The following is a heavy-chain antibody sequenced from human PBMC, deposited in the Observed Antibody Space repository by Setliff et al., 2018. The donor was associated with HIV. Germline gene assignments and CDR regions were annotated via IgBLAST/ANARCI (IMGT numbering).Heavy chain of an antibody. D-gene: IGHD2-2*01. CDR1: GFTFSSYS. J-gene: IGHJ6*03. V-gene: IGHV3-21*01. CDR2: ISASSSYI. Sequence: GGSLRLSCAASGFTFSSYSMNWVRQAPGKGLECVSSISASSSYIYHADSVKGRFTISRDNAKNSLYLQMNSLRAEDTAVYYCARVGVVIVPAAERHYHYYYHMDVWGKGTKVTVSS. CDR3: ARVGVVIVPAAERHYHYYYHMDV.